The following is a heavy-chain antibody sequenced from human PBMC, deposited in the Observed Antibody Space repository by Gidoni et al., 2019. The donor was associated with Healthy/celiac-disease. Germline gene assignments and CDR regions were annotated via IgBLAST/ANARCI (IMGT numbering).Heavy chain of an antibody. CDR3: ATLVGATEQYYFDY. D-gene: IGHD1-26*01. CDR2: INSDGSST. J-gene: IGHJ4*02. CDR1: GFTVSSYW. Sequence: EVQLVESGGGLVQPGGSLRLSCAAPGFTVSSYWMHWVRHAPGKGLVWVSRINSDGSSTSYADSVKGRFTISRDNAKNTLYLQMNSLRAEDTAVYYCATLVGATEQYYFDYWGQGTLVTVSS. V-gene: IGHV3-74*01.